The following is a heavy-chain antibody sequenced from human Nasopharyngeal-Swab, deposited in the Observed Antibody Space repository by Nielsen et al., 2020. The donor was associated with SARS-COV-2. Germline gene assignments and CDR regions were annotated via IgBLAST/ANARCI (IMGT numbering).Heavy chain of an antibody. CDR2: IIPIFGTA. J-gene: IGHJ3*02. V-gene: IGHV1-69*01. Sequence: WVRQAPGQGLEWMGGIIPIFGTANYAQKIQGRVTITADESTSTAYMELSSLRSEDTAVYYCARGPSSGYYLYAFDIWGQGTMVTVSS. D-gene: IGHD3-22*01. CDR3: ARGPSSGYYLYAFDI.